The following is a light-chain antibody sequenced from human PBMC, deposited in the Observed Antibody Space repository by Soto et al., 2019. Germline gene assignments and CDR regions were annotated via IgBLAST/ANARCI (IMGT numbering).Light chain of an antibody. V-gene: IGKV1-27*01. CDR2: AAT. CDR3: QNDNSALWA. CDR1: QGISNH. J-gene: IGKJ1*01. Sequence: DIQMTQSPSSLSASVGDRVTFSCRASQGISNHVAWYQQKPGKVPKLLSYAATTLQSGVPSRFSGSVSGTDFTPSIIILLPEDVATHFCQNDNSALWALGQGTKVEIK.